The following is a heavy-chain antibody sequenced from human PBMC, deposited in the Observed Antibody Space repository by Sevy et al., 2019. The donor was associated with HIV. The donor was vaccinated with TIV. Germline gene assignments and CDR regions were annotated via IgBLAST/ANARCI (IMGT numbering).Heavy chain of an antibody. J-gene: IGHJ4*02. V-gene: IGHV1-2*02. CDR1: GYNFIDYY. Sequence: GASVKVSCKASGYNFIDYYIHWLWQAPGNGLEWLGWINPKTGGTNLSQRFQGRLTMTTDTSTSTAYMELTRLRSGDSLTHGDRAIYFCARTLSGYDFNYFDYWGQGTLVTVSS. CDR2: INPKTGGT. CDR3: RAIYFCARTLSGYDFNYFDY. D-gene: IGHD5-12*01.